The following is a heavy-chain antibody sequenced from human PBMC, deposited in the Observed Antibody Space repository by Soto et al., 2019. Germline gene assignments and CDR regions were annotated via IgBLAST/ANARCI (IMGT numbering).Heavy chain of an antibody. Sequence: QVHLVQSGAEVKKPGASVKVSFNAAGYTFTSYDLNWVRQATGQGLEWMGWMNPNSGNTGYAQKCQGRVTMTRNTSISKAYMELSSLRSDDTAVYYCARDGTGPDTWFDPWGQGTLVTVTS. CDR2: MNPNSGNT. V-gene: IGHV1-8*01. J-gene: IGHJ5*02. CDR1: GYTFTSYD. D-gene: IGHD1-1*01. CDR3: ARDGTGPDTWFDP.